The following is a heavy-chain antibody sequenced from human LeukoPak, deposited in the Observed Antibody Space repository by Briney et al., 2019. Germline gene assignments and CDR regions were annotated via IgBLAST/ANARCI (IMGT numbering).Heavy chain of an antibody. D-gene: IGHD6-6*01. V-gene: IGHV4-59*01. J-gene: IGHJ4*02. CDR3: VRDGIAARPLDY. CDR1: GGSISSYY. Sequence: SETLSLTCTVSGGSISSYYWSWIRQPPGKGLEWIGYIYYSGSTNYNPSLKSRVTISVDTSKNQFSLKLSSVTAADTAVYYCVRDGIAARPLDYWGQGTLVTVSS. CDR2: IYYSGST.